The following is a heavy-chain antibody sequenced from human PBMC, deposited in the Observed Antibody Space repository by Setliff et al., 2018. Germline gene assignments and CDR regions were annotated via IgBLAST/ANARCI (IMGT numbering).Heavy chain of an antibody. V-gene: IGHV4-31*03. D-gene: IGHD5-18*01. CDR1: GDSISSGNYF. CDR3: ARVPRFTDTRNAFDI. J-gene: IGHJ3*02. Sequence: SETLSLTCTVSGDSISSGNYFWSWIRQHPAKGLEWIGYIYSSGGSYYHPSLKSRVTISIDRSKNQFFLEVTSVTAADTAVYYCARVPRFTDTRNAFDIWGQGTMVTVSS. CDR2: IYSSGGS.